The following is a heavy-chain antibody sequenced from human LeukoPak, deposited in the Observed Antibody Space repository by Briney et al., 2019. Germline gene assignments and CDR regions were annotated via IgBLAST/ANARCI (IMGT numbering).Heavy chain of an antibody. V-gene: IGHV1-69*04. CDR3: ARDHGGSYRLGKY. CDR2: IIPILGIA. Sequence: ASVKVSCRASGGTFSSYAISWVRQAPGQGLERMGRIIPILGIANYAQKFQGRVTITADKSTSTAYMELSSLRSEDTAVYYCARDHGGSYRLGKYWGQGTLVTVSS. D-gene: IGHD1-26*01. J-gene: IGHJ4*02. CDR1: GGTFSSYA.